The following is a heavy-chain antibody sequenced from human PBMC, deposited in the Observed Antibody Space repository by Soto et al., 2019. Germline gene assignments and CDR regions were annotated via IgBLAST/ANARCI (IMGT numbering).Heavy chain of an antibody. V-gene: IGHV5-51*01. CDR3: ARTAAAGKYYYGVDV. CDR2: IYPGDSDT. Sequence: PWESLKISCKGSGYSFTSYWIGWVRQMAVKGLEWMGIIYPGDSDTRYSPSFQGQVTISADKSISTAYLQWSSLKASDTAIYYCARTAAAGKYYYGVDVWGQGTTVTVSS. D-gene: IGHD6-13*01. CDR1: GYSFTSYW. J-gene: IGHJ6*02.